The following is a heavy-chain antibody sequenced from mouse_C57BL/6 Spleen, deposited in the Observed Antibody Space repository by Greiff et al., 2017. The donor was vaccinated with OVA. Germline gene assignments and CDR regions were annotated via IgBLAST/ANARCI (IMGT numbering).Heavy chain of an antibody. CDR1: GSPVTSYG. CDR3: ARRATVVVDWYFDV. J-gene: IGHJ1*03. D-gene: IGHD1-1*01. V-gene: IGHV1-61*01. CDR2: IYPSDSET. Sequence: QVQLQQPGAELVRPGSSVKLSGKGSGSPVTSYGMDWVKQRPGQGLEWIGNIYPSDSETHYNQKFKDKATLTVDKSSSTAYMQLSSLTSEDSAVYYCARRATVVVDWYFDVWGTGTTVTVSS.